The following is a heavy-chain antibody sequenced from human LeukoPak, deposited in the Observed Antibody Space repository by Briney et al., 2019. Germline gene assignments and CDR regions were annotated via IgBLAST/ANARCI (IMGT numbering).Heavy chain of an antibody. CDR1: GGSISSYY. J-gene: IGHJ4*02. Sequence: PSETLSLTCTVSGGSISSYYWSWIRQPPGKGLEWIGYVYYSGTTNYNPSLKSRVTISVDTSKNQFSLKVSSVTAADTAVYYCARGAPSFDSWGQGTLVSVSS. V-gene: IGHV4-59*01. CDR3: ARGAPSFDS. CDR2: VYYSGTT.